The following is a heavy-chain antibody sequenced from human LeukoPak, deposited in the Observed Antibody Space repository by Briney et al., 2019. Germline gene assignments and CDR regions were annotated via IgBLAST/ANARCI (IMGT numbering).Heavy chain of an antibody. Sequence: PSETLSLTCTVSGGSISSYYWSWIRQPPGKGLEWIGYIYYSGSTNYNPSLQSRVTISVDTSKNQVSLKLSSVTAADTAVYYCARDGWGSITMVRGVIPSDYMDVWGKGTTVTISS. CDR1: GGSISSYY. D-gene: IGHD3-10*01. J-gene: IGHJ6*03. CDR2: IYYSGST. V-gene: IGHV4-59*01. CDR3: ARDGWGSITMVRGVIPSDYMDV.